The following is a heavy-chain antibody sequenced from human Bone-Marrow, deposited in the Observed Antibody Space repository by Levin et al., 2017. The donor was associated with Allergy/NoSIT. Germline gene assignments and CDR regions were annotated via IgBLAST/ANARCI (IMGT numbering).Heavy chain of an antibody. CDR1: GFTFNTYA. CDR2: ISFDGKNK. Sequence: GGSLRLSCAASGFTFNTYAMHWVRQAPGEGLEWVAVISFDGKNKKYADSVKGRFSISRDNSKNTLNLQMNSLTVDDTAVYYCVRDLWDCRGDSCYSDLSGDYWGQGTLVTVSS. CDR3: VRDLWDCRGDSCYSDLSGDY. V-gene: IGHV3-30*04. D-gene: IGHD2-15*01. J-gene: IGHJ4*02.